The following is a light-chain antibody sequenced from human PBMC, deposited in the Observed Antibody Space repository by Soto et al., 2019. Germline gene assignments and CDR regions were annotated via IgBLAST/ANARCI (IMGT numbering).Light chain of an antibody. Sequence: QPALTQPASVSGSPGQSITISCTGTSSDIGSYDLVSWYQQHPGTAPKLIIYEVTKRPSGVSTRFSGSKSGNTASLTISGLQAVDEADYYCSSFADFTYVFGTGTKVTVL. J-gene: IGLJ1*01. V-gene: IGLV2-23*02. CDR3: SSFADFTYV. CDR1: SSDIGSYDL. CDR2: EVT.